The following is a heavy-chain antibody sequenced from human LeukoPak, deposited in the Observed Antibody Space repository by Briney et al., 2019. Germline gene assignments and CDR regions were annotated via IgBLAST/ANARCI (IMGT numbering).Heavy chain of an antibody. CDR3: ARHRPEGISSS. CDR1: GGSISSYY. D-gene: IGHD6-13*01. Sequence: PSETLSLTCTVSGGSISSYYWSWIRQPPGKGLEWIGEIYHSGTTNYNPSLKSRVTISVDKSKNQFSLKLSSVTAADTAVYYCARHRPEGISSSWGQGTLVTVSS. J-gene: IGHJ5*02. V-gene: IGHV4-59*12. CDR2: IYHSGTT.